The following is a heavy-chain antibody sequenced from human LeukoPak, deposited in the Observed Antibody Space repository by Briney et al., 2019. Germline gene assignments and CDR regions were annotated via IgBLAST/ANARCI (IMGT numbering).Heavy chain of an antibody. CDR2: ISYDGSNK. V-gene: IGHV3-30*04. J-gene: IGHJ4*02. CDR3: ARDRSLYYYDSSGYSDY. D-gene: IGHD3-22*01. CDR1: GFTFSSYA. Sequence: SLRLSCAASGFTFSSYAMHWVRQAPGKGLEWVAVISYDGSNKYYADSVKGGFTISRDNSKNTLYLQMNSLRAEDTAVYYCARDRSLYYYDSSGYSDYWGQGTLVTVSS.